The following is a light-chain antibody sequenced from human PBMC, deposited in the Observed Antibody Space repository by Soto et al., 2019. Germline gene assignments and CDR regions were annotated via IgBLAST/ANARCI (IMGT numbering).Light chain of an antibody. CDR1: QSISSW. J-gene: IGKJ1*01. Sequence: IQMTQSPSTLSASVGDRVTITCRASQSISSWLAWYQQKPGKAPKLLIYDASSLESGVPSRFSGSGSGTEFTLTISSLQPDDFATYYCQQGTFGQGTKV. CDR3: QQGT. V-gene: IGKV1-5*01. CDR2: DAS.